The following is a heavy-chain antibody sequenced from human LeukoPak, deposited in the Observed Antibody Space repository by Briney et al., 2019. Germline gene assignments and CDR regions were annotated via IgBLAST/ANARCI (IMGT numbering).Heavy chain of an antibody. V-gene: IGHV3-23*01. CDR2: ITSRGGST. J-gene: IGHJ4*02. CDR1: GFTFTTHA. CDR3: ARDWGSGWYFDY. D-gene: IGHD6-19*01. Sequence: GGSLRLSCAASGFTFTTHAMNWVRQAPGKGLEWVSVITSRGGSTYYADSVKGRFTISRDNSKNTLYLQLNSLRVEDTAVYYCARDWGSGWYFDYWGQGTLVTVSS.